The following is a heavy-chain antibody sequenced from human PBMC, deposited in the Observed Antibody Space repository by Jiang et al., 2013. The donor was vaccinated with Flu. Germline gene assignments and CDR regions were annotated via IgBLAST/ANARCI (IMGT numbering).Heavy chain of an antibody. V-gene: IGHV3-48*03. Sequence: RLSCAASGFTFSSYEMNWVRQAPGKGLEWVSYISSSGSTIYYADSVKGRFTISRDNAKNSLYLQMNSLRAEDTAVYYCAMGIAVAGTGFDYWGQGTLVTVSS. J-gene: IGHJ4*02. D-gene: IGHD6-19*01. CDR3: AMGIAVAGTGFDY. CDR1: GFTFSSYE. CDR2: ISSSGSTI.